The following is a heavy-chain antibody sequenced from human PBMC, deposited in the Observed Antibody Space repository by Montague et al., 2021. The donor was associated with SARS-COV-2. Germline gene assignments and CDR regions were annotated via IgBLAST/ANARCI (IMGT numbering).Heavy chain of an antibody. J-gene: IGHJ4*02. V-gene: IGHV4-4*02. CDR1: GHSIWSSDW. Sequence: SETLSLTCSVSGHSIWSSDWWTWVRQPPGKGLEWFVEIYHSGSTTYNPSLKSRVTISVDKSKNQFSLTLTSLTAADTAVYYCARAQKTISGMLIPPYYFDFWGQGTLVTVSS. CDR3: ARAQKTISGMLIPPYYFDF. CDR2: IYHSGST. D-gene: IGHD3-3*01.